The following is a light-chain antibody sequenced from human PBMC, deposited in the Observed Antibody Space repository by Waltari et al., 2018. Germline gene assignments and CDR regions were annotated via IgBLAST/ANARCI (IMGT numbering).Light chain of an antibody. V-gene: IGKV3-20*01. J-gene: IGKJ2*03. CDR1: QSVSSY. CDR2: GAP. Sequence: VILTQSPSTLSLSPGERATLSCRASQSVSSYLAWYQQRPGQAPRLLIYGAPSRATGIPDRFSCSGSGTEFTLTISSLEPEDFAVYYCQKYNSSPYSFGQGTIVDIK. CDR3: QKYNSSPYS.